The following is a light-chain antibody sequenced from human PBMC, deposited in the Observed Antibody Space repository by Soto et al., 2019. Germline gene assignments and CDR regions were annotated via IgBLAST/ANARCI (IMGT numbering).Light chain of an antibody. CDR3: CSFAGSFSYV. J-gene: IGLJ1*01. CDR1: SSDIGNYDF. V-gene: IGLV2-23*02. Sequence: QSVLTQPASVSGSPGQSITISCTGTSSDIGNYDFVSWYQQVPGTAPKAMIYEVSSRPSGVSNRFSGSKSGNTASLTISGLQAEDEAYYSCCSFAGSFSYVFGGGTKVTVL. CDR2: EVS.